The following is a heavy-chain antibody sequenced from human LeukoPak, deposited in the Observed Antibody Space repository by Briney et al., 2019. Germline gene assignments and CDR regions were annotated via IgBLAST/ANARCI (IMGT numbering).Heavy chain of an antibody. V-gene: IGHV3-48*01. J-gene: IGHJ4*02. CDR3: ARDSDIVTGSKSHFDY. CDR1: GFTFSSYG. D-gene: IGHD3-9*01. CDR2: ISSSSSTI. Sequence: GGSLRLSCAASGFTFSSYGMTWVRQAPGKGLEWVSYISSSSSTIYYADSVKGRFTISRDNAKNSLYLQMNSLRAEDTAVYYCARDSDIVTGSKSHFDYWGQGTLVTVSS.